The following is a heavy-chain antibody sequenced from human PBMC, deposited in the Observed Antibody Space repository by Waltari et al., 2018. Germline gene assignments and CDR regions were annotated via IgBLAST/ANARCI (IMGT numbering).Heavy chain of an antibody. CDR2: IYYSGST. CDR1: GGSISSYY. Sequence: QVQLQESGPGLVKPSETLSLTCTVSGGSISSYYWSWIRQPPGKGLEWIGYIYYSGSTNSNPSLKSRVTISVDTSKNQFSLKLSSVTAADTAVYYCARGAVGSGYMYYFDYWGQGTLVTVSS. CDR3: ARGAVGSGYMYYFDY. J-gene: IGHJ4*02. V-gene: IGHV4-59*01. D-gene: IGHD3-22*01.